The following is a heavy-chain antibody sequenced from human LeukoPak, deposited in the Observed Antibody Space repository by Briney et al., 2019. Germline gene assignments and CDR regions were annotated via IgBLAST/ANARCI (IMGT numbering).Heavy chain of an antibody. Sequence: GGSLRLSCAASGCTFSNYGMHWVRQAPGKGLEWVAFIRYDGSNKHYADSVKGRFTISRDNSKNTLYLQMNSLRAEDTAVYYCARDQKPGSATARYFDYWGQGTLVTVSS. D-gene: IGHD6-25*01. CDR2: IRYDGSNK. V-gene: IGHV3-30*02. CDR3: ARDQKPGSATARYFDY. J-gene: IGHJ4*02. CDR1: GCTFSNYG.